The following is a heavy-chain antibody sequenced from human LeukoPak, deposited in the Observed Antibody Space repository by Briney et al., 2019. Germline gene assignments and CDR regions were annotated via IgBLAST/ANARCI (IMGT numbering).Heavy chain of an antibody. V-gene: IGHV1-69*13. CDR3: ASPNPTGSSGWFDYYYGMDV. J-gene: IGHJ6*02. Sequence: SVKVSCKASGGTFSSYAISWVRQAPGQGLEWMGGIIPIFGTANYAQKFQGRVTITADESTSTAYMELSSLRSEDTAVYYCASPNPTGSSGWFDYYYGMDVWGQGTTVTVSS. CDR1: GGTFSSYA. D-gene: IGHD6-19*01. CDR2: IIPIFGTA.